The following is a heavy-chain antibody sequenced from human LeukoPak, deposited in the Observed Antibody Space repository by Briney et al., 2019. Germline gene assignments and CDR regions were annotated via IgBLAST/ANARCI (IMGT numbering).Heavy chain of an antibody. CDR1: GFAFGSEA. J-gene: IGHJ4*02. Sequence: GGSLRLSCAVSGFAFGSEAMSWVRQSPARGLEWVASISPGGGTTYYADSVKGRFTISRDNSNNSLFVQMNSLRAEDTAVYYCAKDWYYDSRTFDYWGQGTLVTVSS. D-gene: IGHD3-22*01. V-gene: IGHV3-23*01. CDR2: ISPGGGTT. CDR3: AKDWYYDSRTFDY.